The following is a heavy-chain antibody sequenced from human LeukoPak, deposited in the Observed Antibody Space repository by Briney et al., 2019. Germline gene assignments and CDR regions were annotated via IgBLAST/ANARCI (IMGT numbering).Heavy chain of an antibody. CDR3: ARDSITMILENAFDI. CDR2: IYTSGST. CDR1: GGPISSGSYY. Sequence: SQTLSLTCTVSGGPISSGSYYWSWIRQPAGKGLEWIGRIYTSGSTNYNPSLKSRVTISVDTSKNQFSLKLSSVTAADTAVYYCARDSITMILENAFDIWGQGTMVTVSS. J-gene: IGHJ3*02. D-gene: IGHD3-22*01. V-gene: IGHV4-61*02.